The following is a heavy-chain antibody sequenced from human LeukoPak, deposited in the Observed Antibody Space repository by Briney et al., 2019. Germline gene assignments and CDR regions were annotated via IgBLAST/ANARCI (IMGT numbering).Heavy chain of an antibody. CDR3: ARGSHIVVVTAGYFDY. J-gene: IGHJ4*02. Sequence: GGSLRLSCASSGFTFRRYDMNWVRQAPGKGLEWVAVISYDGSNKYYADSVKGRFTISRDNSKNTLYLQMNSLRAEDTAVYYCARGSHIVVVTAGYFDYWGQGTLVTVSS. CDR2: ISYDGSNK. CDR1: GFTFRRYD. D-gene: IGHD2-21*02. V-gene: IGHV3-30*19.